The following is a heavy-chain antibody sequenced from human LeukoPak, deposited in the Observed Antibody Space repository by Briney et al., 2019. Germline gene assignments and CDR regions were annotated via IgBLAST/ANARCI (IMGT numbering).Heavy chain of an antibody. D-gene: IGHD6-19*01. CDR1: GYTYTAYY. Sequence: ASLKVSCKASGYTYTAYYLHWVRQAPGQGLEWMGWINPNSGGTHYAQKFQDRVTMTRDTSISTVYMELSSLRSDDTAVYYCARVSAGYTSGWHFDYWGQGTLVTASS. J-gene: IGHJ4*02. CDR3: ARVSAGYTSGWHFDY. V-gene: IGHV1-2*02. CDR2: INPNSGGT.